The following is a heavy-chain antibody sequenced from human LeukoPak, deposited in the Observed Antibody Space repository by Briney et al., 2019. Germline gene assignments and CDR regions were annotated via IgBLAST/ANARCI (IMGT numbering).Heavy chain of an antibody. J-gene: IGHJ4*02. CDR3: ARGGIGAAGSFDY. D-gene: IGHD6-13*01. Sequence: GRSLRLSCAASGFTFSSYAMHWVRQAAGKGMEYDSAISTNGGSTYYADSVKGRFTISRDNSKNTLYLQMGSLRAEDMAVYYCARGGIGAAGSFDYWGQGTLVTVSS. V-gene: IGHV3-64*02. CDR1: GFTFSSYA. CDR2: ISTNGGST.